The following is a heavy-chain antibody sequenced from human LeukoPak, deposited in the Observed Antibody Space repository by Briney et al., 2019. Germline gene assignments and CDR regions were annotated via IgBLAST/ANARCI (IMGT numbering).Heavy chain of an antibody. V-gene: IGHV4-39*07. CDR3: ARTSYSSSSPLFDY. J-gene: IGHJ4*02. CDR2: IYYSGST. Sequence: SETLSLTCTVSGGSISSSSYYWGWIRQPPGKGLEWIGSIYYSGSTYYNPSLKSRVTISVDTSKNQFSLKLSSVTAADTAVYYCARTSYSSSSPLFDYWGQGTLVTVSS. CDR1: GGSISSSSYY. D-gene: IGHD6-6*01.